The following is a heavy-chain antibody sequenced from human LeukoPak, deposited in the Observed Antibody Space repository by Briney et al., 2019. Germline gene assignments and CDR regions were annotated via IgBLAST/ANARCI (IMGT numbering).Heavy chain of an antibody. Sequence: GGSLRLSCAASGFTFSSHSINWVRQAPGKGLEWVSSISGDSTYIYYADSVRGRFTISRDNAKNSMYLQMTSLRAEDTAMYYCARGPDLAVAPLQHWGQGTLVTVSS. V-gene: IGHV3-21*01. CDR3: ARGPDLAVAPLQH. CDR2: ISGDSTYI. D-gene: IGHD6-19*01. J-gene: IGHJ1*01. CDR1: GFTFSSHS.